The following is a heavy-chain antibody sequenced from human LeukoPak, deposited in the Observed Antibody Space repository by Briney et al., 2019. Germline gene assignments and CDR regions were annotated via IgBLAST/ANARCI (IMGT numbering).Heavy chain of an antibody. CDR2: INRDGRST. CDR1: GFTFSNYW. CDR3: ARGHDYDPSFDY. Sequence: GSLRLSCADSGFTFSNYWMHWVRQAPGRGLVWVSHINRDGRSTTYADSVKGRFTISRDNAKNTLYLQMNTLRAEDTAVYYCARGHDYDPSFDYWGQGTLVAVSS. V-gene: IGHV3-74*01. D-gene: IGHD3-3*01. J-gene: IGHJ4*02.